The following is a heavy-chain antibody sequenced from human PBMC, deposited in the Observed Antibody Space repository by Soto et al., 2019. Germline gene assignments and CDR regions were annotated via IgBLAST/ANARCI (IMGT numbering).Heavy chain of an antibody. CDR2: VKSRTDGGTV. Sequence: EVQLVESGGGLVKPGGSLRLSCAASGFTFSHARMYWVRQAPGKGLEWVGRVKSRTDGGTVDYTAPVKGRFTISRDDSQNTLYLQMNSLKTEDTAVYYCTTGSRPVSGRVGGTPPNLQYWGQGTLVTVSS. CDR1: GFTFSHAR. CDR3: TTGSRPVSGRVGGTPPNLQY. J-gene: IGHJ4*02. V-gene: IGHV3-15*07. D-gene: IGHD1-26*01.